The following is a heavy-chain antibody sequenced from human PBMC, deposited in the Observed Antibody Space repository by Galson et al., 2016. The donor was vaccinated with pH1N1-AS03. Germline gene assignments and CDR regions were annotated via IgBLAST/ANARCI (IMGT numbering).Heavy chain of an antibody. D-gene: IGHD1-14*01. J-gene: IGHJ6*03. CDR1: GFTFGDYG. Sequence: SLRLSCAASGFTFGDYGLSWVRQAPGKGLEWVGFIRSKACRGTAEYAASFKDRLTISRDDSKSIAYLELNSLKTEDTAVYYYSRLSGYYHYIDVWGKGITVTVSS. CDR3: SRLSGYYHYIDV. CDR2: IRSKACRGTA. V-gene: IGHV3-49*04.